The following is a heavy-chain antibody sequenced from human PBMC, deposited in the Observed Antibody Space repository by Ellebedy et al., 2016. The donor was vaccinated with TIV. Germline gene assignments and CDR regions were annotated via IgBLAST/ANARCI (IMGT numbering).Heavy chain of an antibody. Sequence: GESLKISCAASGFTVSSNYMSWVRQAPGKGLEWVSVIYSGGSTYYADSVKGRFTISRDNSKNTLYLQKNSLRAEDTAVYYCARDHFPYCSGGSCYSEADYYYGMDVWGQGTTVTVSS. CDR2: IYSGGST. CDR3: ARDHFPYCSGGSCYSEADYYYGMDV. J-gene: IGHJ6*02. CDR1: GFTVSSNY. D-gene: IGHD2-15*01. V-gene: IGHV3-66*01.